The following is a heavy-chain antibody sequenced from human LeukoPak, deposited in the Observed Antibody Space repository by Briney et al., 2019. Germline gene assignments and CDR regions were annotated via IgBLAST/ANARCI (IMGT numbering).Heavy chain of an antibody. CDR1: GGSISSYY. CDR2: IYYSGST. CDR3: ARVSGYDWESFYDY. D-gene: IGHD5-12*01. Sequence: SETLSLTCTVSGGSISSYYWSWIRQPPGKGLEWIGRIYYSGSTNHNPSFKSRVTISVDTSKNQFSLKLSSVTAADTAVYYCARVSGYDWESFYDYWGQGTLVTVSS. V-gene: IGHV4-59*01. J-gene: IGHJ4*02.